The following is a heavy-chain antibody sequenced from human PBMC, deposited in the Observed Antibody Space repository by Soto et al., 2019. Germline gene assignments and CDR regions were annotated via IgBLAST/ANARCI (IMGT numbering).Heavy chain of an antibody. CDR2: MSYDGSNK. J-gene: IGHJ4*02. D-gene: IGHD4-17*01. Sequence: QVQLVESGGGVVQPGRSLRLSCAASGFTFSSYAMHWVRQAPGKGLEWVAVMSYDGSNKYYADSVKGRFTISRDNSKNTLYLQMISLRAEDTAVYYCARDWGRPHHFHDYSDSRDYWGQGTLVTVSS. V-gene: IGHV3-30-3*01. CDR1: GFTFSSYA. CDR3: ARDWGRPHHFHDYSDSRDY.